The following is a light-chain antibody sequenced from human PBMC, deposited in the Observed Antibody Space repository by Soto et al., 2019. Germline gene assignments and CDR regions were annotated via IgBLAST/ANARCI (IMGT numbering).Light chain of an antibody. CDR1: ISDVGGYNF. Sequence: QSALTQPASVSGSPGQSITISRTGTISDVGGYNFVSWYQQYPGKAPKLMICDVSNRPSGVSNRFSGSKSGNTASLTISGLQAEDEADYYCSSFTGSNYVFGTGTQLTVL. CDR3: SSFTGSNYV. V-gene: IGLV2-14*03. J-gene: IGLJ1*01. CDR2: DVS.